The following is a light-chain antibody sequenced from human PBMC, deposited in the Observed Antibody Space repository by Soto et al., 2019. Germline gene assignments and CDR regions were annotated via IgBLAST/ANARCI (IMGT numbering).Light chain of an antibody. V-gene: IGKV3D-15*01. Sequence: EVVMTQSPATLSVSPGERATLPCRASQTVRDNLGWYQQKPGQPPRLLIYGATTRATGIPARFSGSGSGTEFTLTISSLQSEDFAVYYCQQYNNWPLTFGQGTRLEIK. CDR2: GAT. CDR1: QTVRDN. CDR3: QQYNNWPLT. J-gene: IGKJ5*01.